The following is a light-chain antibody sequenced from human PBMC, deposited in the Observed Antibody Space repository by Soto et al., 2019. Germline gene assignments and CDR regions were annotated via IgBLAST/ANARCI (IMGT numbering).Light chain of an antibody. Sequence: QAVVTQPASVSGSPGQSITISCTGTSSDVGGYNYVSWYQQHPGKAPKLMIYDISNRPSGVSNRFSGSKSGNTASLTISGLQAEDEADYYCSSYTSRSTVVFGGGTKLTVL. CDR3: SSYTSRSTVV. CDR1: SSDVGGYNY. V-gene: IGLV2-14*01. CDR2: DIS. J-gene: IGLJ2*01.